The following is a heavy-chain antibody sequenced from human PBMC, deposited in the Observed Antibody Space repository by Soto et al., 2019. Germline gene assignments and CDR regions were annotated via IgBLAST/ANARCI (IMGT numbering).Heavy chain of an antibody. D-gene: IGHD6-13*01. CDR3: AKGRSAAAGRRAFDV. CDR1: GFTFSSYV. J-gene: IGHJ3*01. CDR2: ISSSGLST. Sequence: VQLLESGGGLVQPGGSLRLSCAASGFTFSSYVMSWVRQAPGEGLEWVSTISSSGLSTYYADSVKGRFTISRDNSKNTLYLQVHGLRAEHTVVYYCAKGRSAAAGRRAFDVWGRGTRVTVSS. V-gene: IGHV3-23*01.